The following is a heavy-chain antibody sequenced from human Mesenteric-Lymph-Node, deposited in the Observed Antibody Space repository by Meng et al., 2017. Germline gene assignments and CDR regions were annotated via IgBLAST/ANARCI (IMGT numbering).Heavy chain of an antibody. V-gene: IGHV5-51*01. Sequence: KVSCKGSGYTFGIYWIAWVRQVPGKGLEWMGVIYPGNSDDRYSPSFQGQVTISVDKSFSTAYLQWSSLKASDSAVYYCARASGTAMVTGGLGFDYWGQGTLVTVSS. D-gene: IGHD5-18*01. J-gene: IGHJ4*02. CDR2: IYPGNSDD. CDR3: ARASGTAMVTGGLGFDY. CDR1: GYTFGIYW.